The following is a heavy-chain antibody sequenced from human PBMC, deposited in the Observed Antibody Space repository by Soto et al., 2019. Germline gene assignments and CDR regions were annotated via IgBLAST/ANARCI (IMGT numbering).Heavy chain of an antibody. Sequence: SETLSLTCTVSGGSIGTTTYYWDWIRQPPGKGLEWIGTIYYSGSTHYNPSFKSRVTISVDTSKNQLSLKLSSVTAADTAVYYCARMWGRTMIVVDPPPIYGMDVWGQGTTVTVSS. CDR3: ARMWGRTMIVVDPPPIYGMDV. D-gene: IGHD3-22*01. J-gene: IGHJ6*02. CDR1: GGSIGTTTYY. CDR2: IYYSGST. V-gene: IGHV4-39*01.